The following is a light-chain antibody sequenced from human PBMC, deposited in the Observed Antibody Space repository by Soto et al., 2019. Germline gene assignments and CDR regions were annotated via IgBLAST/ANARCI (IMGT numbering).Light chain of an antibody. Sequence: QSALTQPASVSGSPGQSITISCTGTSSDVGAYNYVSWYRQHPGKAPKLMIYDVSDRPSGVSNRFSGSKSGDTASLTISGLQAEDEADYYCSSYTSSSTPVFGGGTKLTFL. CDR1: SSDVGAYNY. J-gene: IGLJ2*01. CDR2: DVS. V-gene: IGLV2-14*03. CDR3: SSYTSSSTPV.